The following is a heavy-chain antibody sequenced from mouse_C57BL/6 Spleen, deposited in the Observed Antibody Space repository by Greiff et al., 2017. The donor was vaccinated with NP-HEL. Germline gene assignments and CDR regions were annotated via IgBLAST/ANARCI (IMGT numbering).Heavy chain of an antibody. CDR2: IWTGGGT. CDR3: ARIYYGSSYYAMDY. CDR1: GFSLTSYA. Sequence: VQLQQSGPGLVAPSQSLSITCTVSGFSLTSYAISWVRQPPGKGLEWLGVIWTGGGTNYNSAIKSRLSISKDNSKSQVFLKMNSLQTDDTARYYCARIYYGSSYYAMDYWGQGTSVTVSS. J-gene: IGHJ4*01. D-gene: IGHD1-1*01. V-gene: IGHV2-9-1*01.